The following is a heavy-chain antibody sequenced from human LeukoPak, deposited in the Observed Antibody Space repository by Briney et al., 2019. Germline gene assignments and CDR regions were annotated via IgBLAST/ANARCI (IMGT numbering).Heavy chain of an antibody. V-gene: IGHV3-9*01. CDR2: ISWNSGSI. J-gene: IGHJ4*02. Sequence: GGSLRLSCAASGFTFDDYAMLWVRQAPGKGLEWVSGISWNSGSIGYADSVKGRFTISRDNAKNSLYLQMNSLRAEDTALYYCAKDLSTNYDFWSGLGYWGQGTLVTVSS. CDR1: GFTFDDYA. D-gene: IGHD3-3*01. CDR3: AKDLSTNYDFWSGLGY.